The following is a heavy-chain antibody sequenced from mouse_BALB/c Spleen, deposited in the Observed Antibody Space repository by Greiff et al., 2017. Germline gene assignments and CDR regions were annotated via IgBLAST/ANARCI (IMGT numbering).Heavy chain of an antibody. V-gene: IGHV1-37*01. D-gene: IGHD2-1*01. CDR2: INPYNGDT. J-gene: IGHJ3*01. CDR1: GYSFTGYF. Sequence: GQLQQSGPELVKPGASVKISCKASGYSFTGYFMNWVKQSHGKSLEWIGRINPYNGDTFYNQKFKGKATLTVDKSSSTAHMELLGLTSEDSAIYYCGRDYGNSSWFAYWGQGTLVTVSA. CDR3: GRDYGNSSWFAY.